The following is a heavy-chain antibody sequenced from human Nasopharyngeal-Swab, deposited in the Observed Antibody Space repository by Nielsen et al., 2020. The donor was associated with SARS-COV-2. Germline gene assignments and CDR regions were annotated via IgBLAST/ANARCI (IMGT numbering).Heavy chain of an antibody. D-gene: IGHD5-24*01. Sequence: RQAPGKGLEWIGEINRSGSTNYNPSLKSRVTISVDTSKNQFSLKLGSVTAADTAVYYCARGPSYRWGGVMGLGETHRRYYFDYWGQGTLVTVSS. J-gene: IGHJ4*02. CDR2: INRSGST. V-gene: IGHV4-34*01. CDR3: ARGPSYRWGGVMGLGETHRRYYFDY.